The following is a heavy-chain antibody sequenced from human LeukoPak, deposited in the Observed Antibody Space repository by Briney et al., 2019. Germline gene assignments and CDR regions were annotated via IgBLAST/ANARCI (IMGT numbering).Heavy chain of an antibody. Sequence: GGSLRLSCAASGFTFSSYGMHWVRQAPGKGLEWVAVIWHDGSNKYYADSVKGRFTISRDNSKNTLYLQMNSLRAEDTAVYYCAREGYSSGCLGYWGQGTLVTVSS. J-gene: IGHJ4*02. D-gene: IGHD6-25*01. CDR2: IWHDGSNK. CDR3: AREGYSSGCLGY. V-gene: IGHV3-33*01. CDR1: GFTFSSYG.